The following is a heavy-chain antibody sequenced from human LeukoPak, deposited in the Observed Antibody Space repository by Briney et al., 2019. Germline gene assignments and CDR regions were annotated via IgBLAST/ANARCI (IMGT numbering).Heavy chain of an antibody. CDR1: GFTFSSYA. J-gene: IGHJ4*02. CDR3: AKDRDYDSSGYYSSWYFDY. CDR2: TSGSGGST. V-gene: IGHV3-23*01. Sequence: GGSLRLSCAASGFTFSSYAMSWVRQAPGKGLEWVSATSGSGGSTYYADSVKGRFTISRDNSKNTLYLQMNSLRAEDTAVYYCAKDRDYDSSGYYSSWYFDYWGQGTLVTVSS. D-gene: IGHD3-22*01.